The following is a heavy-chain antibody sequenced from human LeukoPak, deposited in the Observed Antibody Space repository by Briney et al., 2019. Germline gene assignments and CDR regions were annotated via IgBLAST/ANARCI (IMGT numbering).Heavy chain of an antibody. J-gene: IGHJ4*02. CDR3: ARDLDYGGGNFDY. CDR2: IYSGGST. CDR1: GFTFSSYG. D-gene: IGHD4-23*01. V-gene: IGHV3-53*01. Sequence: GSLRLSCAASGFTFSSYGMSCVRQAPGEGLEWVSVIYSGGSTYKAHSVKGRFTINRDNSQNTLYLQMNGLTAEDRAVYYCARDLDYGGGNFDYWGRGTMITVAS.